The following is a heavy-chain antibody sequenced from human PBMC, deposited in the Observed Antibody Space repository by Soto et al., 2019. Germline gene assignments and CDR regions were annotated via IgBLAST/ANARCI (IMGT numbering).Heavy chain of an antibody. D-gene: IGHD3-3*01. CDR3: ARLESVTAPGRRFYFDS. V-gene: IGHV5-51*01. CDR2: IYPADSDA. CDR1: GYRFTRHW. J-gene: IGHJ5*01. Sequence: GASLKISCKSDGYRFTRHWIGWVRQVPGRGLEWVAVIYPADSDARYSPSFRGRGTISVDISINTVYLQWRSLKASDTAIYFCARLESVTAPGRRFYFDSW.